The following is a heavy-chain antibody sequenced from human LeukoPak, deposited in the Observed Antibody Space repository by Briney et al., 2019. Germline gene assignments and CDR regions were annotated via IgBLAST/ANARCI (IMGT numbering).Heavy chain of an antibody. Sequence: GGSLRLSCAASGFTFSSYWMNWARQAPGKGLEWVAVIADDGSNAYYADSVKGRFTISRDNSNNRLYLQMNGLRAEDTAVYYCTRVDDLDAFDTWGQGTMVTVSS. CDR3: TRVDDLDAFDT. D-gene: IGHD2-2*03. CDR2: IADDGSNA. CDR1: GFTFSSYW. J-gene: IGHJ3*02. V-gene: IGHV3-30*03.